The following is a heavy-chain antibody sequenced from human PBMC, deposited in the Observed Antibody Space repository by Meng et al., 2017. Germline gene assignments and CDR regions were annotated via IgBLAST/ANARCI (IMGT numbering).Heavy chain of an antibody. V-gene: IGHV3-74*01. D-gene: IGHD4-23*01. CDR1: GFTISSFW. Sequence: EVQLVESGGGVVQPGGSLRLSCAASGFTISSFWMHWVRQAPGKGLVWVSRMNEDGTTISHAGSVKGRFTISRDSARNTLYLQMNSLRVEDTAVYYCVRDFGGNSDYWGQGTLVTVSS. CDR2: MNEDGTTI. CDR3: VRDFGGNSDY. J-gene: IGHJ4*02.